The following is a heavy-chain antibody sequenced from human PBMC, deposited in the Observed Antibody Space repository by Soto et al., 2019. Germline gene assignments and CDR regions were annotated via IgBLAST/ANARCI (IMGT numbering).Heavy chain of an antibody. V-gene: IGHV1-69*13. Sequence: SVKVSCKASGGTFSSYAISWVRQAPGQGLEWMGGIIPIFGTANYAQKFQGRVTITADESTSTAYMELSSLRSEDTAMYYCARDDSGWESAFDVWGQGTMVTVSS. CDR3: ARDDSGWESAFDV. D-gene: IGHD3-10*01. CDR2: IIPIFGTA. J-gene: IGHJ3*01. CDR1: GGTFSSYA.